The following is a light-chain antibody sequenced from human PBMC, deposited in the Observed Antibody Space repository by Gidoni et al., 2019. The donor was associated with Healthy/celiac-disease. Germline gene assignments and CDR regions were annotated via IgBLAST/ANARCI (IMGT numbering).Light chain of an antibody. CDR2: GAS. V-gene: IGKV3-20*01. J-gene: IGKJ4*01. Sequence: EIVLTQSPGTLSVSPGERATPSCRASQSVSSSYLAWYHQKPGQAPRLLIYGASSRATGIPYRFSGSGSGTDFTLTISSLEPEDFAVYYCQQYCSSRLTFGGGTKVEIK. CDR1: QSVSSSY. CDR3: QQYCSSRLT.